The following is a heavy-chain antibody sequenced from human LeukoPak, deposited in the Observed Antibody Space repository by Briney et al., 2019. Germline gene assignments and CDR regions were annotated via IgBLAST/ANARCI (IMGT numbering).Heavy chain of an antibody. CDR3: ARGRGITMIVASTRYFQH. V-gene: IGHV4-34*01. D-gene: IGHD3-22*01. CDR2: INHSGST. CDR1: GGSFSGYY. J-gene: IGHJ1*01. Sequence: PSETLSLTCAVYGGSFSGYYWSWIRQPPGKGLEWIGEINHSGSTNYNPSLKSRVTISVDTSNNQFSLKLSSVTAADTAVYYCARGRGITMIVASTRYFQHWGQGTLVTVSS.